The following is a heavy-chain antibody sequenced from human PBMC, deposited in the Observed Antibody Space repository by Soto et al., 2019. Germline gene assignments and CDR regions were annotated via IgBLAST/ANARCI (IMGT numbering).Heavy chain of an antibody. CDR1: GCSISSSSYY. CDR2: VYYSGST. CDR3: ANLYGMTDYYFDY. Sequence: SETLSLTCTVSGCSISSSSYYWGWIRQPPGKGLEWIGGVYYSGSTYYNPSLKSRVTISVDTSKNQLSLKLSSVTAADTAVYYCANLYGMTDYYFDYWGQGTLVTVSS. V-gene: IGHV4-39*01. D-gene: IGHD2-21*02. J-gene: IGHJ4*02.